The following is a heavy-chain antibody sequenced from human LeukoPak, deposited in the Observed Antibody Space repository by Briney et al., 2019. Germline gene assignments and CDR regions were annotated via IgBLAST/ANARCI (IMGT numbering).Heavy chain of an antibody. CDR3: ARGVVNWNYVGDAFDI. J-gene: IGHJ3*02. CDR1: GFTFSSYG. CDR2: ISSSSSTI. V-gene: IGHV3-48*01. Sequence: GGSLRLSCAASGFTFSSYGMNWVRQAPGKGLEWVSYISSSSSTIYYADSVKGRFTISRDNAKNSLYLQMNSLRAEDTAVYYCARGVVNWNYVGDAFDIWGQGTMVTVSS. D-gene: IGHD1-7*01.